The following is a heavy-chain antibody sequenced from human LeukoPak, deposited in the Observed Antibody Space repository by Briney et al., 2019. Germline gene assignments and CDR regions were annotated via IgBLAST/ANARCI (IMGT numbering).Heavy chain of an antibody. Sequence: ASVKVSCKASGYTFTGYYMHWVRQAPGQGLEWMGWINPNSGGANYAQKFQGRVTMTRDTSISTAYMELSSLRSEDTAVYYCARGAPKYYFDYWGQGTLVTVSS. CDR2: INPNSGGA. CDR3: ARGAPKYYFDY. CDR1: GYTFTGYY. J-gene: IGHJ4*02. V-gene: IGHV1-2*02.